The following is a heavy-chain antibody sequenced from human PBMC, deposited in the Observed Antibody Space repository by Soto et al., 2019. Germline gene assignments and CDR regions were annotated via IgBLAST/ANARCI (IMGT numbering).Heavy chain of an antibody. CDR3: AIIPIAVAGKRVEEIFDY. D-gene: IGHD6-19*01. J-gene: IGHJ4*02. CDR1: GFTFSSYG. Sequence: GGSLRLSCAASGFTFSSYGMHWVRQAPGKGLEWVAVISYDGSNKYYADSVKGRFTISRDNSKNTLYLQMNSLRAEDTAVYYCAIIPIAVAGKRVEEIFDYWGQGTLVTVSS. CDR2: ISYDGSNK. V-gene: IGHV3-30*03.